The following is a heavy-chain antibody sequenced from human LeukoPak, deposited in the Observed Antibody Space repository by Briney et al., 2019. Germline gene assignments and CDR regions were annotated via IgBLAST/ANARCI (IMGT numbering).Heavy chain of an antibody. CDR1: GFRFGGYW. J-gene: IGHJ6*03. CDR3: ATGGGWDTSFGVVTHIDV. D-gene: IGHD3-3*01. Sequence: GGSLRLSCAASGFRFGGYWMHWVRQGPEKGLELVSRIDNDGHGILYADSVKGRFTTSRDNAKTTLYLQMNSLRVEDTAVYYCATGGGWDTSFGVVTHIDVWGKGTTVAVSS. V-gene: IGHV3-74*01. CDR2: IDNDGHGI.